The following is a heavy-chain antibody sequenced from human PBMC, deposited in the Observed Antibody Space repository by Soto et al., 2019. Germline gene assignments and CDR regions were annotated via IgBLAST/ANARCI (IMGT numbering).Heavy chain of an antibody. CDR2: IIPIFGTA. CDR3: ARERIAVAGSFDY. Sequence: SVKVSCKASGGTFSSYAISWVRQAPGQGLEWMGGIIPIFGTANYAQKFQGRVTITADESTSTAYMELSSLRSEDTAVYYCARERIAVAGSFDYWGQGTLVTVSS. V-gene: IGHV1-69*13. D-gene: IGHD6-19*01. CDR1: GGTFSSYA. J-gene: IGHJ4*02.